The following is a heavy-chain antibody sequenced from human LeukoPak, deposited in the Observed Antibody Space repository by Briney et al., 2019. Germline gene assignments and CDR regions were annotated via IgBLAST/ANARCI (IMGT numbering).Heavy chain of an antibody. J-gene: IGHJ3*02. CDR2: IYTSGST. Sequence: TSETLSLTCTVSGGSISSGSYYWSWIRQPAGKGLEWIGRIYTSGSTNYNPSLKSRVTISVDTSKNQFSLKLSSVTAADTAVYYCASGITIHPGDAFDIWGQGTMVTVSS. V-gene: IGHV4-61*02. CDR3: ASGITIHPGDAFDI. CDR1: GGSISSGSYY. D-gene: IGHD3-10*01.